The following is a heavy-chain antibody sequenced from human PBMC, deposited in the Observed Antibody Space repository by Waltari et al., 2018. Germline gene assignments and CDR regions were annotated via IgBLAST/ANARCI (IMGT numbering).Heavy chain of an antibody. V-gene: IGHV3-30-3*01. D-gene: IGHD3-10*01. J-gene: IGHJ6*02. CDR2: ISYDGSNK. CDR3: ARDLYLYYYGSGSKVHYYYYYGMDV. Sequence: AVISYDGSNKYYADSVKGRFTISRDNSKNTLYLQMNSLRAEDTAVYYCARDLYLYYYGSGSKVHYYYYYGMDVWGQGTTVTVSS.